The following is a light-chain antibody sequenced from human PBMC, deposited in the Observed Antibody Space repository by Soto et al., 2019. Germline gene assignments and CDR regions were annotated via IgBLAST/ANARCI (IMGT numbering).Light chain of an antibody. CDR2: GAS. CDR3: QQYGNSLFT. V-gene: IGKV3-20*01. CDR1: QSVSSSY. Sequence: EIVLTQSPGTLSWSLGERATLSCRASQSVSSSYLAWYQQKPGQAPRLLIYGASSRATGIPDRFSGSGSGTDFTLTISRLEPEDFAVYYCQQYGNSLFTFGPGTKVDIK. J-gene: IGKJ3*01.